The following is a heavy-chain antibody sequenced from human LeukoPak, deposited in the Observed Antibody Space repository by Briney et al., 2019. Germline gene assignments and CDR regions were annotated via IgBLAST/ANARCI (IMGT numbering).Heavy chain of an antibody. D-gene: IGHD6-13*01. Sequence: GGSLRLSCAASGLTFSSYAMHWVRQAPGKGLEWVAVISYDGSNKYYADSVKGRFTISRDNSKNTLYLQMNSLRAEDTAVYYCARDSTYIAAAGILDYWGQGTLVTVSS. J-gene: IGHJ4*02. CDR3: ARDSTYIAAAGILDY. V-gene: IGHV3-30*04. CDR1: GLTFSSYA. CDR2: ISYDGSNK.